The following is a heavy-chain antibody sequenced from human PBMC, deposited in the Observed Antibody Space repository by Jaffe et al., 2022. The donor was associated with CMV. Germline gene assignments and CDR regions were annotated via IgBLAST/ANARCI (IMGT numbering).Heavy chain of an antibody. CDR1: GASISSYY. V-gene: IGHV4-59*08. CDR2: IYHSGTT. D-gene: IGHD2-2*01. J-gene: IGHJ6*03. Sequence: QVQLQESGPGLVKPSETLSLTCTVSGASISSYYWSWIRQPPGKGLEWIGYIYHSGTTNYNPSLKSRITMSVDTSKDQFSLKLTSVTAADTAVYYCVRQAQYCSKTNCNGRYYMDVWGNGTTVTVSS. CDR3: VRQAQYCSKTNCNGRYYMDV.